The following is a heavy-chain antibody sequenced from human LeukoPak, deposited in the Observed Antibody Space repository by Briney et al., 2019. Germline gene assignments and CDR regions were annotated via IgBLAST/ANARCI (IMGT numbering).Heavy chain of an antibody. V-gene: IGHV4-59*01. J-gene: IGHJ4*02. CDR1: GGSISSYY. CDR3: ARGSSYGGHLGY. Sequence: SETLSLTCTVSGGSISSYYWSCIRQPPGKGLEWIGYIFYSGSTNYNPSLKSLVTILLDTSKNQFSLKLSSVTAADTAVYYCARGSSYGGHLGYWGQGTLVTVSS. D-gene: IGHD1-26*01. CDR2: IFYSGST.